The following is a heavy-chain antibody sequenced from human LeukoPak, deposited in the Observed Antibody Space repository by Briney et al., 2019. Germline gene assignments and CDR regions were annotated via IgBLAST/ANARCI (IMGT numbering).Heavy chain of an antibody. CDR1: GYTFTSYG. CDR2: ISAYNGNT. V-gene: IGHV1-18*01. J-gene: IGHJ4*02. D-gene: IGHD3-22*01. Sequence: ASVKVSCKASGYTFTSYGISWVRQAPGQGLEWMGWISAYNGNTNYARKLQGRVTMTTDTSTSTAYMELRSLRSDDTAVYYCARDVAEYYDSSGYFHWGQGTLVTVSS. CDR3: ARDVAEYYDSSGYFH.